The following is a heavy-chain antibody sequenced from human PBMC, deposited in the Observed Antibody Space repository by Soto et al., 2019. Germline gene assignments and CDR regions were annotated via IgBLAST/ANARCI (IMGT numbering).Heavy chain of an antibody. D-gene: IGHD6-19*01. V-gene: IGHV2-5*02. CDR2: IYWDDDK. J-gene: IGHJ4*02. CDR3: ARDSSGWYYFDY. CDR1: GFSLSTSGVG. Sequence: SGPTLVNPTQTLTLTCTFSGFSLSTSGVGVGWIRQPPGKALEWLALIYWDDDKRYSPSLKSRLTITKDASKNQVVLTMTNMDPVDTATYYCARDSSGWYYFDYWGQGTLVTVSS.